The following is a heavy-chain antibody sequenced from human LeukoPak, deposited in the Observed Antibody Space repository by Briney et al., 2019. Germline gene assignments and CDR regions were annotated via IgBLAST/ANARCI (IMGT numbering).Heavy chain of an antibody. V-gene: IGHV1-2*02. D-gene: IGHD3-10*01. CDR1: GYTFTGYY. J-gene: IGHJ4*02. CDR2: INPNSGGT. Sequence: ASVKVSCKASGYTFTGYYMHWVRQAPGQGLEWMGWINPNSGGTNYAQKFQGRVTMTRDTSISTAYMELSGLRSDDTAVYYCARVVRGVISGYLDYWGQGTLVTVSS. CDR3: ARVVRGVISGYLDY.